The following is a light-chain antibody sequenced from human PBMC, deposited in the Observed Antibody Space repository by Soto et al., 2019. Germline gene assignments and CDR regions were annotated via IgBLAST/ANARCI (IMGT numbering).Light chain of an antibody. CDR2: DVS. CDR3: CSDAGTQVV. J-gene: IGLJ1*01. CDR1: SSDVGGYNY. Sequence: QSALTQPPSASGSPGQSVAISCTGTSSDVGGYNYVSWYQQHPGKAPKLMIYDVSKRPSGVPDRFSGSKSGNTASLTVSGLQAEDDADYYCCSDAGTQVVFGTGTKLTVL. V-gene: IGLV2-8*01.